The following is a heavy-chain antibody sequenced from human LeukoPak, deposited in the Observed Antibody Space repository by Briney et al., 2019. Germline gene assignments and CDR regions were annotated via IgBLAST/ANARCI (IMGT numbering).Heavy chain of an antibody. CDR1: GGTFISYA. CDR3: ARMGGRDYYYYYMDV. Sequence: GSSVKVSCKASGGTFISYAISWVRQAPGQGREWMGGISPIFGTANYAQKFQGRVTITADESTSTAYMELSSLRSEDTAVYYCARMGGRDYYYYYMDVWGKGTTVTVSS. CDR2: ISPIFGTA. V-gene: IGHV1-69*01. J-gene: IGHJ6*03. D-gene: IGHD3-16*01.